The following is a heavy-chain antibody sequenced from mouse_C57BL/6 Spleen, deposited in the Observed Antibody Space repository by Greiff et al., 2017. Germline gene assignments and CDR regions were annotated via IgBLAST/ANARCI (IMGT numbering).Heavy chain of an antibody. Sequence: QVTLKVSGPGILQSSQTLSLSCSFSGFSLSTSGMGVSWIRQPSGKGLEWLAHSYWDDDKRYNPSLKNRLTISKDTSRNQVFLKITSVDTADTATCYCARSSKGGYFDVWGTGTTVTVSS. CDR1: GFSLSTSGMG. CDR3: ARSSKGGYFDV. CDR2: SYWDDDK. J-gene: IGHJ1*03. V-gene: IGHV8-12*01. D-gene: IGHD2-5*01.